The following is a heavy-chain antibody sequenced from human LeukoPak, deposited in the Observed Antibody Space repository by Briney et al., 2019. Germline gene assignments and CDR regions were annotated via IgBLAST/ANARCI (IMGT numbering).Heavy chain of an antibody. CDR1: GGYISSYY. Sequence: SETLSLTCTVSGGYISSYYWSWIRQPAGKGLEWIGRIYASGSTTHNPSLKSRLTMSVDTSKNQFSLRLTSVTAADTAVYYCARAITGPTAMAFDYWGQGTLVTVSS. CDR3: ARAITGPTAMAFDY. V-gene: IGHV4-4*07. J-gene: IGHJ4*02. D-gene: IGHD5-18*01. CDR2: IYASGST.